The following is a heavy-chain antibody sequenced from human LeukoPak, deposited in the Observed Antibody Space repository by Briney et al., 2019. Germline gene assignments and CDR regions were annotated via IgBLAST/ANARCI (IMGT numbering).Heavy chain of an antibody. V-gene: IGHV1-18*01. CDR1: GYTFTSYG. D-gene: IGHD3-3*01. Sequence: GASVKVSCKASGYTFTSYGISWVRQAPGQGLEWGGWISAYKGNTNYAQKLQGRVTMTTDTSTSTDYMELRSLRSDDTAVYYCARLSMGVGVGIPYYYYYGMDVWGQGTTVTVSS. J-gene: IGHJ6*02. CDR3: ARLSMGVGVGIPYYYYYGMDV. CDR2: ISAYKGNT.